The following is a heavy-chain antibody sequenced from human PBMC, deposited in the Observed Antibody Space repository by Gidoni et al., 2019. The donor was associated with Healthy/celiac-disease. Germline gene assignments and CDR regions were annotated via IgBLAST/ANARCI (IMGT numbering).Heavy chain of an antibody. Sequence: EVQLLESEGGLVQPGGSLRLSCAASGFTFSSYAMSWVRQAPGKGLEWVSAISGSGGSTYYADAVKGRFTIARDNSKNTLYLQMNSLRAEDTAVYYCAKDYSNYYYGMDVWGQGTTVTVSS. D-gene: IGHD4-4*01. CDR3: AKDYSNYYYGMDV. CDR1: GFTFSSYA. V-gene: IGHV3-23*01. CDR2: ISGSGGST. J-gene: IGHJ6*02.